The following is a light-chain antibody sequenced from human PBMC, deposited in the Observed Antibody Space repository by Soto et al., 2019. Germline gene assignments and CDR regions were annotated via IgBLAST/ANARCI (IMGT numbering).Light chain of an antibody. J-gene: IGKJ4*01. CDR3: QQYNNWPPIT. V-gene: IGKV3-15*01. CDR2: SAS. Sequence: EIVMTQSPPTLSVSPGERAILSCRASQRISTNVAWYQHKPGQAPRLLIYSASTRATGIPARFSGSGSGTEFTLTISSLQSEDFAVYYCQQYNNWPPITFGGGTKVEIK. CDR1: QRISTN.